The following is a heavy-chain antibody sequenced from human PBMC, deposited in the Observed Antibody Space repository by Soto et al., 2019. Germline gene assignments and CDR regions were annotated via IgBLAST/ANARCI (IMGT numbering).Heavy chain of an antibody. V-gene: IGHV3-11*01. CDR2: ISSSGSTI. Sequence: GGSLRLSCAASGFTFSDYYMSWIRQAPGKGLEWVSYISSSGSTIYYADSVKGRFTISRDNAKNSLYLQMNSLRAEDTAVYYCARDHDTVTGKPVRFDAFDIWGQGTMVTVSS. J-gene: IGHJ3*02. CDR3: ARDHDTVTGKPVRFDAFDI. CDR1: GFTFSDYY. D-gene: IGHD4-17*01.